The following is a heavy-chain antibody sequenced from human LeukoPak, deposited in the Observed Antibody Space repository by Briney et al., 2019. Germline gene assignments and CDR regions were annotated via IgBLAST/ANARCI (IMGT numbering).Heavy chain of an antibody. CDR1: GFTFSSYA. D-gene: IGHD1-26*01. V-gene: IGHV3-64D*09. CDR2: ISSNGGST. Sequence: PGGSLRLSCSASGFTFSSYAMHWVRQAPAPGKGLEYVSAISSNGGSTYYADSVKGRFIISRDNSKNTLYLQMSRLRAEDTAVYYCVKDSGSYWGNDAFDIWGQGTMVTVSS. J-gene: IGHJ3*02. CDR3: VKDSGSYWGNDAFDI.